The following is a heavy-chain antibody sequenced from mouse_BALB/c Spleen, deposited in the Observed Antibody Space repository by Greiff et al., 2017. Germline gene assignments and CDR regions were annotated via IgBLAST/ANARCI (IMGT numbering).Heavy chain of an antibody. Sequence: VQLKESGAELVKPGASVKLSCTASGFNIKDTYMHWVKQRPEQGLEWIGRIDPANGNTKYDPKFQGKATTTADTSSNTAYLQLSSLTSEDTAVYYCARGTGVDYWGQGTSVTVSS. D-gene: IGHD4-1*01. CDR2: IDPANGNT. V-gene: IGHV14-3*02. J-gene: IGHJ4*01. CDR3: ARGTGVDY. CDR1: GFNIKDTY.